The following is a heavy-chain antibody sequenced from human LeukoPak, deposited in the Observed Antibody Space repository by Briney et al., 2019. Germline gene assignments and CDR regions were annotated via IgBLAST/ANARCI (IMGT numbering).Heavy chain of an antibody. CDR1: GGSISSYY. Sequence: SETLSLTCTVSGGSISSYYWSWIRQPPGKGLEWIGEINHSGSTNYNPSLKSRVTISVDTSKNQFSLKLSSVTAADTAVYYCARRYGSGSYYYYYGMDVWGQGTTVTVSS. CDR3: ARRYGSGSYYYYYGMDV. V-gene: IGHV4-34*01. J-gene: IGHJ6*02. CDR2: INHSGST. D-gene: IGHD3-10*01.